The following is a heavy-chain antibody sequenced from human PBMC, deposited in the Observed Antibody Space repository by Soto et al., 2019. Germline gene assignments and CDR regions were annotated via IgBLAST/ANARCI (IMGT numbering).Heavy chain of an antibody. V-gene: IGHV4-4*02. CDR1: GGSISSNSW. J-gene: IGHJ5*02. CDR3: ARDTYYFGRSSDGLDT. D-gene: IGHD3-22*01. CDR2: IYHNGST. Sequence: ASETLSLTCVVSGGSISSNSWWSWVRKPPGKGLEWIGEIYHNGSTNSKSSLKSRVIIKLYKSKNQFSLKMISVTAADTALYYCARDTYYFGRSSDGLDTWGPGTLVTVSS.